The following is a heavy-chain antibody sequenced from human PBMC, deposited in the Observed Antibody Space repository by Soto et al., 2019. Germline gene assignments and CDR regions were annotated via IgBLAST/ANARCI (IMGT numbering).Heavy chain of an antibody. D-gene: IGHD2-2*01. Sequence: PSETLSLTCTVSGGSISSYYWSWIRQPPGKGLEWIGYIYYSGSTNYNPSLKSRDTISVDTSKNQFSLKLSSVTAADTPVYYCACSSSPTSFDSWGQGTLVTVSS. CDR2: IYYSGST. CDR1: GGSISSYY. J-gene: IGHJ4*02. CDR3: ACSSSPTSFDS. V-gene: IGHV4-59*01.